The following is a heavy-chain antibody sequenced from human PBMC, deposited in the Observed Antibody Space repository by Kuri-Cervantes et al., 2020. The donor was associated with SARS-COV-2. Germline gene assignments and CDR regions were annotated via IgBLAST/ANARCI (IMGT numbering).Heavy chain of an antibody. CDR2: ISAYNGNT. D-gene: IGHD3-22*01. CDR1: GYTFTSYG. V-gene: IGHV1-18*01. CDR3: ARDPNYDSSGYYGLTFDY. Sequence: GLVKVSCKASGYTFTSYGISWVRQAPGQGLEWMGWISAYNGNTNYAQKLQGRVTMTTDTSTSTAYMELRSLRSDDTAVYYCARDPNYDSSGYYGLTFDYWGQGTLVTVSS. J-gene: IGHJ4*02.